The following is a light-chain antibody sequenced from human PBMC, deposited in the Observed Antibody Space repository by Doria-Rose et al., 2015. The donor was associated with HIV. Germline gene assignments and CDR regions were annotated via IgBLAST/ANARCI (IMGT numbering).Light chain of an antibody. Sequence: SPGERATLSCRASQSVSSNLAWYQQKPGQAPRLLIYDASNRATGIPARFSGSGSGTDFTLTISSLEPEDFAVYSCQQRSNWPPIFTFGPGTKVDI. J-gene: IGKJ3*01. V-gene: IGKV3-11*01. CDR3: QQRSNWPPIFT. CDR1: QSVSSN. CDR2: DAS.